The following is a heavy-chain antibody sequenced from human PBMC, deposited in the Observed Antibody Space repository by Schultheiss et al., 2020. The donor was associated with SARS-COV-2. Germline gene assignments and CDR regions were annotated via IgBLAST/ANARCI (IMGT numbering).Heavy chain of an antibody. V-gene: IGHV3-15*01. CDR3: ARVGVMITFGGVIVPYYYYMDV. CDR1: GFTFSNAW. CDR2: IKSKTDGGTT. J-gene: IGHJ6*03. Sequence: GGSLRLSCAASGFTFSNAWMSWVRQAPGKGLEWVGRIKSKTDGGTTDYAAPVKGRFTISRDDSKNTLYLQMNSLRAEDTAVYYCARVGVMITFGGVIVPYYYYMDVWGKGTTVTVSS. D-gene: IGHD3-16*02.